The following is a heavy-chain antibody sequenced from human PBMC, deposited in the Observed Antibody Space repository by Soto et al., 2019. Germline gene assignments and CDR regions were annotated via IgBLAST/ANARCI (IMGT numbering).Heavy chain of an antibody. CDR2: ISGSGGST. V-gene: IGHV3-23*01. J-gene: IGHJ5*02. Sequence: HPGGSLRLSCAASGFTFSSYSMSWVRQAPGKGLEWVSAISGSGGSTYYADSVKGRFTISRDNSKNTLYLRMNSLRAEDTAVYYCAKKAGSGSGYSYNWFDPWGQGTLVTVSS. CDR1: GFTFSSYS. CDR3: AKKAGSGSGYSYNWFDP. D-gene: IGHD3-22*01.